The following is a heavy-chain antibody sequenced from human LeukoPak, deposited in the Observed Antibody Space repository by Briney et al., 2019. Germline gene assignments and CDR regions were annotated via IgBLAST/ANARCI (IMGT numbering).Heavy chain of an antibody. CDR2: IPSSSSTI. D-gene: IGHD2/OR15-2a*01. Sequence: AGSLRLSCAASGFTFTSYTMNWVRQAPGKGLEWVSYIPSSSSTIYYADSVKGRFTMSRDNAENSLYLQMNSLRAEDTAVYYCERNFDSWGQGTLVTVSS. V-gene: IGHV3-48*01. J-gene: IGHJ4*02. CDR3: ERNFDS. CDR1: GFTFTSYT.